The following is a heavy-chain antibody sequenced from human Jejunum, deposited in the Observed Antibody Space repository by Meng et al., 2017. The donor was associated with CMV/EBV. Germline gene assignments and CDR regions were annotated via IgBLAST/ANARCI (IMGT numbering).Heavy chain of an antibody. CDR3: ARVFKGGNYFDY. V-gene: IGHV3-43*01. CDR2: ISLGGDST. J-gene: IGHJ4*02. Sequence: ASVFTFAADPMHWVRQAPGKGLEWVSLISLGGDSTLYADSVKGRFTVSRDNSKNSLYLQMNNLRIEDTAVYYCARVFKGGNYFDYWGQGTQVTVSS. D-gene: IGHD1-26*01. CDR1: VFTFAADP.